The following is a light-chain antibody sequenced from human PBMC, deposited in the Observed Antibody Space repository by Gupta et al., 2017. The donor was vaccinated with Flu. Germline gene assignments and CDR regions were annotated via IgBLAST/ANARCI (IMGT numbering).Light chain of an antibody. J-gene: IGKJ3*01. CDR2: SAS. Sequence: EGKVSISCRASFSNRNYLAWYQQKPGKAPKLLIYSASALECGVPARFSGSGFGTDFTLTIDSLQAEDVAAYYCQHFDHFPLTFGPGTKLHI. CDR3: QHFDHFPLT. CDR1: FSNRNY. V-gene: IGKV1-9*01.